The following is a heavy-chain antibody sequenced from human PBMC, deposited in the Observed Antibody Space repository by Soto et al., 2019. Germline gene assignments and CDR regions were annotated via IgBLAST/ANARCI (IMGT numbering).Heavy chain of an antibody. Sequence: QVQLQQWGAGLLKPSETLSLTCAVYGGSFSGYYWSWIRQPPGKGLEWIGEINHSGSTNYNPSLKSRVPISVATSKNQFSLKLSSVTAADTAVYYCARDGYYYGSAPGDYWGQGTLVTVSS. CDR3: ARDGYYYGSAPGDY. J-gene: IGHJ4*02. D-gene: IGHD3-10*01. CDR1: GGSFSGYY. V-gene: IGHV4-34*01. CDR2: INHSGST.